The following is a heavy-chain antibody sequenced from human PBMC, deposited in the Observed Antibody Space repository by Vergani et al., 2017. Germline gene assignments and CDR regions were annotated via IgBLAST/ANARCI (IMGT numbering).Heavy chain of an antibody. CDR1: GFTFSTYS. J-gene: IGHJ2*01. D-gene: IGHD2-15*01. CDR2: ISSSSNYI. Sequence: EVQLVESGGGLVKPGGSLRLSCAASGFTFSTYSMNWVRQAPGKGLEWVSSISSSSNYIYYADSVKGRFTISRDNAKHSLYLQMNSLRAEDTAVFYCAXVGCSGGSCYPNWYFDLWGRGTLVTVSS. CDR3: AXVGCSGGSCYPNWYFDL. V-gene: IGHV3-21*01.